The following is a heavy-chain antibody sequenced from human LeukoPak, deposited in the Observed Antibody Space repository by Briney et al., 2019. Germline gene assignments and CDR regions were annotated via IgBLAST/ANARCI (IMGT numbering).Heavy chain of an antibody. J-gene: IGHJ3*02. CDR1: GYSLSELS. D-gene: IGHD3-9*01. V-gene: IGHV1-24*01. Sequence: ASVKVSCKVSGYSLSELSMHWVRQAPGKGLEWMGGFHPEDGETIYAQNFQGRLTMTEDTSTDTAYMELSSLRSEDTAVYYCARTYYILTGPRAFDIWGQGTMVTVSS. CDR2: FHPEDGET. CDR3: ARTYYILTGPRAFDI.